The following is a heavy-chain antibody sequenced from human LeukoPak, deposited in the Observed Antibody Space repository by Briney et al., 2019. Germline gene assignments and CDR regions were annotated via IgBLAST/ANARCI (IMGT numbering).Heavy chain of an antibody. D-gene: IGHD3-10*01. CDR1: GVSLISSDYY. V-gene: IGHV4-39*01. CDR2: IFHSGST. CDR3: ERHPGFGEADY. Sequence: SETLSLTCTISGVSLISSDYYWRWIRQPPGVGLEWIGNIFHSGSTYYNPSLRSRVTISIDTSKNHFSLNLVSMTALYTAVHYFERHPGFGEADYWGQGTLVTVS. J-gene: IGHJ4*02.